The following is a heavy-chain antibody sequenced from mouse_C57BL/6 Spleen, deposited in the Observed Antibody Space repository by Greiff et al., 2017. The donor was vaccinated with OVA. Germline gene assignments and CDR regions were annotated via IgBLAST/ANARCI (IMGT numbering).Heavy chain of an antibody. J-gene: IGHJ3*01. CDR3: ARSGNWDREAWFAY. V-gene: IGHV1-53*01. Sequence: QVQLQQPGTELVKPGASVKLSCKASGYTFTSYWMHWVQQRPGQGLEWIGNINPSNGGTNYNEKFKSKATLTVDKSSSTAYMQLSSLTSEDSAVYYCARSGNWDREAWFAYWGQGTLVTVSA. CDR1: GYTFTSYW. D-gene: IGHD4-1*01. CDR2: INPSNGGT.